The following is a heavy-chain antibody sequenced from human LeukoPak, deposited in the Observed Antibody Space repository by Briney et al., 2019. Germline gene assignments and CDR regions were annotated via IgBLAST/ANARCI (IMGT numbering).Heavy chain of an antibody. Sequence: PGGSLRLSCAASGFTFSSYWMHWVRQAPGKGLVWVSRINNDGISTKYADSVKGRFTISRDNAKNTLYLQMNSLTAEDTAVFYCARGNVGYSGSWYLETSPGTYFDSWGQGTLVTVSS. CDR1: GFTFSSYW. J-gene: IGHJ4*02. CDR3: ARGNVGYSGSWYLETSPGTYFDS. CDR2: INNDGIST. V-gene: IGHV3-74*03. D-gene: IGHD6-13*01.